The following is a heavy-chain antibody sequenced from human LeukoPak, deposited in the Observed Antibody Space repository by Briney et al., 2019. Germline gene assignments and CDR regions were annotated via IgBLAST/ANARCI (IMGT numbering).Heavy chain of an antibody. CDR1: GGSLSGSY. J-gene: IGHJ4*02. CDR3: TRVVNGGHFDY. Sequence: SETLSLTCAVSGGSLSGSYCTWVRQSPGEGLEWIGEINHSGRTNYNPSLQSRVTISLDTTRSQFSLILRSVTAADTAEYFCTRVVNGGHFDYWGQGTLVTVSS. V-gene: IGHV4-34*01. CDR2: INHSGRT. D-gene: IGHD2-8*01.